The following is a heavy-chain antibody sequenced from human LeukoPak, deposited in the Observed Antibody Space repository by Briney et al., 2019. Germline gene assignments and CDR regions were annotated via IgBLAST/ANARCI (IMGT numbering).Heavy chain of an antibody. CDR1: GFTFSSYE. CDR3: AREGVSYYGSRNDY. Sequence: GGSLRLSCAASGFTFSSYEMNWVRQAPGKGLEWVSGINWSGGSTSYADSVKGRFTISRDNVKNSLYLQMNSLRAEDTALYYCAREGVSYYGSRNDYWGQGTLVTVSS. V-gene: IGHV3-20*04. J-gene: IGHJ4*02. D-gene: IGHD3-10*01. CDR2: INWSGGST.